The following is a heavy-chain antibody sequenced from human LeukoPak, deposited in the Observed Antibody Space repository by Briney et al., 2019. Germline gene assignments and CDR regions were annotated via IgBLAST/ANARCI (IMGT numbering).Heavy chain of an antibody. J-gene: IGHJ3*02. CDR1: GYSFTGHY. D-gene: IGHD6-13*01. CDR3: ARDIAAAGTGLDAFDI. Sequence: ASVKVSCKASGYSFTGHYMHWVRQAPGQGLEWMGWINPNSGGTNYAQKFQGRVTMTRDTSISTAYMELSRLRSDDTAVYYCARDIAAAGTGLDAFDIWGQGTMVTVSS. V-gene: IGHV1-2*02. CDR2: INPNSGGT.